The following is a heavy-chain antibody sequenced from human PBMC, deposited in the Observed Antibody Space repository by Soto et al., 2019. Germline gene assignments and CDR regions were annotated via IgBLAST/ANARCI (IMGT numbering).Heavy chain of an antibody. V-gene: IGHV3-23*01. CDR3: AKRSSGKIDY. CDR1: GFSLYSYA. D-gene: IGHD3-22*01. CDR2: ISGSGGST. J-gene: IGHJ4*02. Sequence: GGCLRLSCAASGFSLYSYAISWFRQAPGKGLEWVSAISGSGGSTYYADSVKGRFTISRDNSKDTLYLQMNSLRAEDTAVYYCAKRSSGKIDYWGQGTLVTVS.